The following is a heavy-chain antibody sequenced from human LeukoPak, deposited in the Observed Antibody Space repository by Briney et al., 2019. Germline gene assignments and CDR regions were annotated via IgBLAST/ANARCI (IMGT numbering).Heavy chain of an antibody. V-gene: IGHV3-7*04. CDR3: ARGGGRDPFNVAY. Sequence: PGGSLRLSCAASGFTFSNYWMSWARQAPGRGLEWVANIKPDGSAQYYVDSVKGRFSISRDNAKNSLYLQMNSLRVEDTAVYYCARGGGRDPFNVAYWGQGTLVTVSS. CDR1: GFTFSNYW. CDR2: IKPDGSAQ. D-gene: IGHD3-10*01. J-gene: IGHJ4*02.